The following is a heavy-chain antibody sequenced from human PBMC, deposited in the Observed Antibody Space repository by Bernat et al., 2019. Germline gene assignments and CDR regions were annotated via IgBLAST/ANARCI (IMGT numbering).Heavy chain of an antibody. CDR1: GFTFSNYW. J-gene: IGHJ6*02. Sequence: EVQLVESGGGLVQPGGSLRLSCEASGFTFSNYWMHWVRQAPRKGLVWVSRINTDGSSTNYADAVKGRFTISRDNAKNTVYLQMNRLSPEDTGVYYCASGFCGTSNCYSLVMDVWGQGTTVTVSS. V-gene: IGHV3-74*01. CDR2: INTDGSST. CDR3: ASGFCGTSNCYSLVMDV. D-gene: IGHD2-2*01.